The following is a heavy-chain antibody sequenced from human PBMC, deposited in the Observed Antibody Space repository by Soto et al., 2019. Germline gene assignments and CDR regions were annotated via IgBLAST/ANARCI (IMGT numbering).Heavy chain of an antibody. Sequence: SETLSLTCTVSGGSISSYYWSWIRQPPGKGLEWIGYIYYSGSTNYNPSLKSRVTISVDTSKNQFSLKLSSVTAADTAVYYCARDEGDCSSTSCHLWFDPWGQGTLVTVSS. V-gene: IGHV4-59*01. CDR1: GGSISSYY. CDR3: ARDEGDCSSTSCHLWFDP. D-gene: IGHD2-2*01. CDR2: IYYSGST. J-gene: IGHJ5*02.